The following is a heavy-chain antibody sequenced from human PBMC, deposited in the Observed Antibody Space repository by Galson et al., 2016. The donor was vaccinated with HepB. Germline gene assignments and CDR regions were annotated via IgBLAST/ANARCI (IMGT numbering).Heavy chain of an antibody. CDR2: LNSGGST. Sequence: VSGASISGSYWSWIRQSPGRGLEYIGHLNSGGSTQYSPSLKSRATISVDKSKNQLSLRVTSVTAADAALYYCARMVPYYFDLWGQGTVVAVSS. J-gene: IGHJ4*02. V-gene: IGHV4-59*01. CDR1: GASISGSY. CDR3: ARMVPYYFDL. D-gene: IGHD3-10*01.